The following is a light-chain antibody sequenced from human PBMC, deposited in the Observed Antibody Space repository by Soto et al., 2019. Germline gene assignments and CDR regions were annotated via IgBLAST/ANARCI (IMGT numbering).Light chain of an antibody. V-gene: IGKV3D-15*02. Sequence: EIVMTQSPATLSVSPGERATLSCRASHSVRSSLAWYQQKPGQAPRLLIHGASTRATGIPGRFSGSGSGTEFTLIISSLQSEDFAVYYCQHYGNSPYTFGQGTKLEI. CDR3: QHYGNSPYT. CDR2: GAS. CDR1: HSVRSS. J-gene: IGKJ2*01.